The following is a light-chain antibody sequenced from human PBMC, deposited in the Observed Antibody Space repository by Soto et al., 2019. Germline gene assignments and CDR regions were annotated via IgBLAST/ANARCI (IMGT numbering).Light chain of an antibody. CDR2: DAS. V-gene: IGKV1-5*01. J-gene: IGKJ2*01. Sequence: DIQMTQSPSTLSASVGDRVTITCRASQSISSWLAWYQQKPGKAPKLLIYDASSLESGVPSRFSGSGSGTEFTLPISSLQPDDFAPYYCQQYNSYSNTFGQGNKLQIK. CDR1: QSISSW. CDR3: QQYNSYSNT.